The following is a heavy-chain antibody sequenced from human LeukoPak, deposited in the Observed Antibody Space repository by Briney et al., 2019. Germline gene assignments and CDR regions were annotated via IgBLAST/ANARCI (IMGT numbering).Heavy chain of an antibody. J-gene: IGHJ4*02. V-gene: IGHV3-7*01. CDR1: GFTFSSYS. CDR3: ARGEATGDY. Sequence: PGGSLRLSCAASGFTFSSYSMNWVRQAPGKGLEWVANIKQDGSEKYYVDSVKGRFTISRDNAENSLYLQMNSLRAEDTAVYYCARGEATGDYWGQGTLVTVSS. D-gene: IGHD1-26*01. CDR2: IKQDGSEK.